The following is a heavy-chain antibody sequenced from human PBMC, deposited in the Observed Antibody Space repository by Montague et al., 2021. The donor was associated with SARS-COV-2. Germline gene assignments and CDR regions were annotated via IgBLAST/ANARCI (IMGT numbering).Heavy chain of an antibody. J-gene: IGHJ4*02. V-gene: IGHV4-59*01. CDR2: IYYSGST. D-gene: IGHD6-6*01. Sequence: SETLSLACTVSGGSISSNYWSWIRQPPGKGLEWIGNIYYSGSTNXXPSLKSRVTISVDTSKNQFSLKLSSVTAADTAVYYCSRGREYSSSAGFDYWGQGTLVTVSS. CDR3: SRGREYSSSAGFDY. CDR1: GGSISSNY.